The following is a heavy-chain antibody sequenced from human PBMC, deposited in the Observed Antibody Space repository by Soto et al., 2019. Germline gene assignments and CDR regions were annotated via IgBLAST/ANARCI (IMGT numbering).Heavy chain of an antibody. Sequence: QLQLQESGPGLVKPSETLSLTCTVSGGSISSSSYYWGWIRQPPGKGLEWIGSIYYSGSTYYNPSLKSRVTISVDTSTNQSSLKLSSVTAADTDVYYCARHVYPAYDSSGYYDDYWGQGTLVTVSS. D-gene: IGHD3-22*01. V-gene: IGHV4-39*01. CDR2: IYYSGST. CDR1: GGSISSSSYY. J-gene: IGHJ4*02. CDR3: ARHVYPAYDSSGYYDDY.